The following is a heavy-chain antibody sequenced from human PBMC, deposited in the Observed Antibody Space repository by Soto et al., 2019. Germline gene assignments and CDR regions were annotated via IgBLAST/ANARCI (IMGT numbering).Heavy chain of an antibody. V-gene: IGHV3-23*01. CDR2: ISYSGANT. Sequence: PGGSLRLSCAASGFTFSTDAMTWVRQAPGKGLEWVSTISYSGANTHYPNSVKGRFTISRDNSKNTLFLQMNSLRADDTAVYYCARGGLWSLDSWGQGALVTVSS. CDR1: GFTFSTDA. D-gene: IGHD3-10*01. J-gene: IGHJ4*02. CDR3: ARGGLWSLDS.